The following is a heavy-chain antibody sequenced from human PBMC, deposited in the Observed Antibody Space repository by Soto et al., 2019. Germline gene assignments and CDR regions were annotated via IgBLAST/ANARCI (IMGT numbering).Heavy chain of an antibody. CDR2: ITVGTGNT. D-gene: IGHD3-22*01. V-gene: IGHV1-58*02. CDR3: AAGDSSGYYGG. J-gene: IGHJ4*02. CDR1: GYTFTSYY. Sequence: SVKFSCKASGYTFTSYYMHWVRQAPGQGLEWIGWITVGTGNTNYAQKFQERVTITRDMSTSTAYMELSNLRSEDTAVYYCAAGDSSGYYGGWGQGTQVTVSS.